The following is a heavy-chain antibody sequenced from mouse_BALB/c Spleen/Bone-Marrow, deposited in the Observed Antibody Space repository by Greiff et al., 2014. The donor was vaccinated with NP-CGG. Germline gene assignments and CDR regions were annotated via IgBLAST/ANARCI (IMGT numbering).Heavy chain of an antibody. Sequence: QVQLKESGPQVVRPGASVKISCKASGYSFTSYWMHWVKQRPGQGLEWIGIIDPSDSETRLNQKFKDKATLTVDKSSSTAYMQLSSPTSEDSAVYYCARVGLRLPYYFDYWGQGTTLTVSS. J-gene: IGHJ2*01. V-gene: IGHV1-52*01. CDR3: ARVGLRLPYYFDY. CDR2: IDPSDSET. CDR1: GYSFTSYW. D-gene: IGHD1-2*01.